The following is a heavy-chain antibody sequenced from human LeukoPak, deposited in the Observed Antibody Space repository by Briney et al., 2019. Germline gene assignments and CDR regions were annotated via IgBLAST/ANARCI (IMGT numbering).Heavy chain of an antibody. V-gene: IGHV3-11*04. CDR3: ARSADSSGYNAFDI. CDR1: GFTLSDYY. Sequence: GGSLRLSCAASGFTLSDYYMSWIRQAPGKGLEWVSYISSSGSTIYYADSVKGRFTISRDNAKNSLYLQMNSLRAEDTAVYYCARSADSSGYNAFDIWGQGTMVTVSS. CDR2: ISSSGSTI. D-gene: IGHD3-22*01. J-gene: IGHJ3*02.